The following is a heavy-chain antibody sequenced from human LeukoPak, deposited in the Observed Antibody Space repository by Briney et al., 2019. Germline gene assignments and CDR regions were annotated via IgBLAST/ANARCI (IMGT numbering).Heavy chain of an antibody. CDR1: GGSFSGYY. Sequence: SETLSLTCAVYGGSFSGYYWSWIRQPPGKGLEWIGSIYYSGSTYYNPSLKSRVTISVDTSKNQFSLKLSSVTAADTAVYYCARPYYDYVWGSYRDYYMDVWGKGTTVTISS. J-gene: IGHJ6*03. CDR2: IYYSGST. D-gene: IGHD3-16*02. CDR3: ARPYYDYVWGSYRDYYMDV. V-gene: IGHV4-34*01.